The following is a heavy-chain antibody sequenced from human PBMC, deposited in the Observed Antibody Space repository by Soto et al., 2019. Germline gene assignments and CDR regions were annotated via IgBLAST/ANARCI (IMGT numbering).Heavy chain of an antibody. D-gene: IGHD3-10*01. Sequence: HPGGSLRLSCAASGFTFSSYDMHWVRQATGKGLEWVSAIGTAGDTYYPGSVKGRFTISRENAKNSLYLQMNSLRAGDTAVYYCARSKRGISSGIYMDVWGKGTTVTVSS. CDR3: ARSKRGISSGIYMDV. CDR2: IGTAGDT. J-gene: IGHJ6*03. CDR1: GFTFSSYD. V-gene: IGHV3-13*01.